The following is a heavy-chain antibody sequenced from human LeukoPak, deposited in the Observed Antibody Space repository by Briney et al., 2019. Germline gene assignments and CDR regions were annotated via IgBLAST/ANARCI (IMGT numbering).Heavy chain of an antibody. D-gene: IGHD2-2*01. CDR2: IKQDGSEK. CDR1: GFTFSSYW. Sequence: GGSLRLSCAASGFTFSSYWMSWVRQAPGKGLEWVANIKQDGSEKYYVDSVKGRFTISRDNAKNSLYLQMNSLRAEDTAVYYCAKEDVVVPADYWGQGTLVTVSS. J-gene: IGHJ4*02. V-gene: IGHV3-7*03. CDR3: AKEDVVVPADY.